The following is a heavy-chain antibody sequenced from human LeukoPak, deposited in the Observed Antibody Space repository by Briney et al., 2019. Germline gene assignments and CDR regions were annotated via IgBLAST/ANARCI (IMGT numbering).Heavy chain of an antibody. J-gene: IGHJ6*02. Sequence: GASVKVSCKASGYTFTSYAMNWVRQAPGQGLEWMGWINTNTGNPTYAQGLTGRFVFSLDTSVSTAYLQISSLKAEDTAVYYCARDRGRVTIFGVVTLFKDYYYYGMDVWGQGTTVTVSS. CDR1: GYTFTSYA. V-gene: IGHV7-4-1*02. CDR3: ARDRGRVTIFGVVTLFKDYYYYGMDV. D-gene: IGHD3-3*01. CDR2: INTNTGNP.